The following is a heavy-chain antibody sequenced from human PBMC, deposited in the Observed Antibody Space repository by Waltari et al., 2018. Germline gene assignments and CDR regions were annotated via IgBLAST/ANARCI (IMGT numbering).Heavy chain of an antibody. CDR3: ARVKVGAKLNYFDY. V-gene: IGHV1-8*01. D-gene: IGHD1-26*01. CDR1: GYTFTSYD. CDR2: MNPNSGNT. J-gene: IGHJ4*02. Sequence: QVQLVQSGAEVKKPGASVKVSCKASGYTFTSYDINWVRQATGQGLEWMGWMNPNSGNTGYAQKFQGRVTMTRNTSISTAYMELSRLRSDDTAVYYCARVKVGAKLNYFDYWGQGTLVTISS.